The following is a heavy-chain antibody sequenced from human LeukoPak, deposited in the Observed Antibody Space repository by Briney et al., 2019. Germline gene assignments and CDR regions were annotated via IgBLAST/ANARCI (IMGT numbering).Heavy chain of an antibody. D-gene: IGHD4-17*01. Sequence: SVKVSCKASGGTFSSYAISWVQQAPGQGLEWMGRIIPIFGIANYAQKFQGRVTITADKSTSTAYMELSSLRSEDTAVYYCARDQGHDYGFLDYWGQGTLVTVSS. V-gene: IGHV1-69*04. CDR3: ARDQGHDYGFLDY. CDR1: GGTFSSYA. J-gene: IGHJ4*02. CDR2: IIPIFGIA.